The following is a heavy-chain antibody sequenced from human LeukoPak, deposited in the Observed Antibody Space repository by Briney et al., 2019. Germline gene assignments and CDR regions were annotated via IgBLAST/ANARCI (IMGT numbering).Heavy chain of an antibody. D-gene: IGHD5-18*01. CDR2: ISGDGGST. CDR1: GFTFDDYA. J-gene: IGHJ4*02. V-gene: IGHV3-43*02. Sequence: PGGSLRLSCAASGFTFDDYAMHWVRQAPGKGLEWVSLISGDGGSTYYADSVKGRFTISRDNSKNSLYLQMNSLRTEDTALYYCAKDMGYSYGRYYFDYWGQGTLVTVSS. CDR3: AKDMGYSYGRYYFDY.